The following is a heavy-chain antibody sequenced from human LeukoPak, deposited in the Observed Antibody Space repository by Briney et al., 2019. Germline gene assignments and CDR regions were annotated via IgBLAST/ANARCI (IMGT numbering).Heavy chain of an antibody. J-gene: IGHJ5*02. CDR2: IDKKDNFHAT. Sequence: HPGGSLRLSCAASGFTFSGCAIHWVRQSSGKGLEWVGHIDKKDNFHATAYAASVQGRFSISRDDSKNTAFLHMNSLKTEDMALYYCTRDSGTYNWLDPWGQGTLVTVSS. D-gene: IGHD1-26*01. CDR1: GFTFSGCA. CDR3: TRDSGTYNWLDP. V-gene: IGHV3-73*01.